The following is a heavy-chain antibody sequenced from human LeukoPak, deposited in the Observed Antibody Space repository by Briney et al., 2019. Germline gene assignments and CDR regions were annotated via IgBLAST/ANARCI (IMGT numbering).Heavy chain of an antibody. V-gene: IGHV1-2*06. CDR1: GYIFTDYY. J-gene: IGHJ4*02. D-gene: IGHD1-1*01. Sequence: ASVKVSRKVSGYIFTDYYLHWVRQAPGQGLEWMGRINPNSGVTNYAQKFQGRVTMTRDTSISTAYFELSRLTSDDTAVYYCARDTDWNDVDYWGQGTLVTVSS. CDR2: INPNSGVT. CDR3: ARDTDWNDVDY.